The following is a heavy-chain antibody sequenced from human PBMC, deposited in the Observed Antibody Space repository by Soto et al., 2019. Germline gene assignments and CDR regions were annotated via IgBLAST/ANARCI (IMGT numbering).Heavy chain of an antibody. CDR3: ARGEYSSSSPPNYYYGMDV. Sequence: QVQLQESGPGLVKPSETLSLTCTVSGGSISSYYWSWIRQPPGKGLEWIGYIYYSGSTNYNPSLXSRVTISVDPXXNXFXXKLSSVTAADTAVYYCARGEYSSSSPPNYYYGMDVWGQGTTVTVSS. J-gene: IGHJ6*02. CDR1: GGSISSYY. CDR2: IYYSGST. D-gene: IGHD6-6*01. V-gene: IGHV4-59*01.